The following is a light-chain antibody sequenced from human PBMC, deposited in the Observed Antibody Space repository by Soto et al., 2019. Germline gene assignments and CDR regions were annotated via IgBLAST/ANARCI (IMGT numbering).Light chain of an antibody. V-gene: IGKV3-15*01. CDR1: QSVGSN. CDR3: QQYDYWPPLT. Sequence: EVLMTQSPATLSVSPGERATLSCRASQSVGSNLAWYQQKPGQAPRLLIYGASSRATGIPARFSGSGSGTEFTLTISSLQSEDFAVYYCQQYDYWPPLTFGGGTKVDIK. J-gene: IGKJ4*01. CDR2: GAS.